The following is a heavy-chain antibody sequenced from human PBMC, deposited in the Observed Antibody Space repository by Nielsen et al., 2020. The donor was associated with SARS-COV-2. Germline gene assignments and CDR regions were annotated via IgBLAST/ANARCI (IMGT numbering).Heavy chain of an antibody. D-gene: IGHD3-10*01. CDR1: GFTFDDYG. J-gene: IGHJ5*02. V-gene: IGHV3-20*04. Sequence: GGSLRLSCAASGFTFDDYGMSWVRQAPGKGLEWVSGINWNGGSTGYADSVKGRFTISRDNAKNSLYLQMNSLRAEDTALYYCAKEGLDYYGSGSARWFDPWGQGTLVTVSS. CDR3: AKEGLDYYGSGSARWFDP. CDR2: INWNGGST.